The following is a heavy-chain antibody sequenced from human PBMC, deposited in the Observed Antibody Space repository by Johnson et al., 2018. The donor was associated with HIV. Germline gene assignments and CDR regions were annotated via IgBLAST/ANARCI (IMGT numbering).Heavy chain of an antibody. CDR3: ARDFVAFGECTAFNI. Sequence: VQLVESGGGLVQPGGSLRLSCAASGFTFSSYWMHWVRQAPGTGLVWVSRINSDGSSTNYADSVRGRFTISRDNAKNSLYLQMNSLRAEDTALYYCARDFVAFGECTAFNIWGQGTMVTVSS. V-gene: IGHV3-74*01. CDR2: INSDGSST. CDR1: GFTFSSYW. J-gene: IGHJ3*02. D-gene: IGHD3-10*01.